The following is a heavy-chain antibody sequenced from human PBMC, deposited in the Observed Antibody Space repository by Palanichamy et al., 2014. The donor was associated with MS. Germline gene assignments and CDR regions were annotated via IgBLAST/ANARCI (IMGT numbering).Heavy chain of an antibody. CDR3: ARLRGNIVVVTAGGDAFDI. Sequence: QLQLQESGPGLVKPSETLSLTCTVSGGSISSSSYYWGWIRQPPGKGLEWIGSIYYSGSTYYNPSLKSRVTISVDTSKNQFSLKLSSVTAADTAVYYCARLRGNIVVVTAGGDAFDIWGQGTMVTVSS. CDR1: GGSISSSSYY. J-gene: IGHJ3*02. CDR2: IYYSGST. D-gene: IGHD2-21*02. V-gene: IGHV4-39*01.